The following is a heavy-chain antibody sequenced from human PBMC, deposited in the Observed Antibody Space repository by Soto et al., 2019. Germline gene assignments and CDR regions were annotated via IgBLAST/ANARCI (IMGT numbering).Heavy chain of an antibody. CDR1: GGTFSSYA. V-gene: IGHV1-69*13. CDR2: IIPIFGTA. Sequence: SVKVSCKASGGTFSSYAISWVRQAPGQGLEWMGGIIPIFGTANYAQKFQGRVTITADESTSTAYMELSSLRSEDTAVYYCASCYDSSGYYSRYYYYGMDVWGQGTTVTVSS. J-gene: IGHJ6*02. D-gene: IGHD3-22*01. CDR3: ASCYDSSGYYSRYYYYGMDV.